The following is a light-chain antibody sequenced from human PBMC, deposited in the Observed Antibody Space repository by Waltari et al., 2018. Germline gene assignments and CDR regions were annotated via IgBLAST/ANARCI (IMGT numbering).Light chain of an antibody. CDR3: QQGYSTPYT. CDR1: QSISSY. Sequence: DIQMTQSPSSLSASVRDSVTITCRASQSISSYLNWYKQKPGKAPELLIYGTSSLQSGVPSRFSGSGSGTDFTLTISSLQSEDFATYYCQQGYSTPYTFGQGTKLEIK. J-gene: IGKJ2*01. V-gene: IGKV1-39*01. CDR2: GTS.